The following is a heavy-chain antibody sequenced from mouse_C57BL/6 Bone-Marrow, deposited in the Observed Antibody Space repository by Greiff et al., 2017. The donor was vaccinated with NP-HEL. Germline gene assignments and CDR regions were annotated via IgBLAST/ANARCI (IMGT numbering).Heavy chain of an antibody. D-gene: IGHD2-4*01. CDR1: GYSITSGYY. Sequence: EVQLKESGPGLVKPSQSLSLTCSVTGYSITSGYYWNWIRQFPGNKLEWMGYISYDGSNNYNPSLKNRISITRDTSKNQFFLKLNSVTTEDTATYYCAREVYDYLWYFDYWGQGTTLTVSS. CDR3: AREVYDYLWYFDY. CDR2: ISYDGSN. V-gene: IGHV3-6*01. J-gene: IGHJ2*01.